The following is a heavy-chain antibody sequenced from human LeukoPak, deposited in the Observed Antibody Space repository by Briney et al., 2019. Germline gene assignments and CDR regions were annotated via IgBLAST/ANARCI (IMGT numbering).Heavy chain of an antibody. D-gene: IGHD3-22*01. Sequence: SETLSLTCAVYGGSFSGYYWSWIRQPPGKGLEWIGEINHSGSTNYNPSLKSRVTISVDTSKNQFSLKLSSVTAADTAVYYCARGAETYYDSSGYYPYFDYWGQGTLVTVSS. CDR2: INHSGST. J-gene: IGHJ4*02. CDR3: ARGAETYYDSSGYYPYFDY. V-gene: IGHV4-34*01. CDR1: GGSFSGYY.